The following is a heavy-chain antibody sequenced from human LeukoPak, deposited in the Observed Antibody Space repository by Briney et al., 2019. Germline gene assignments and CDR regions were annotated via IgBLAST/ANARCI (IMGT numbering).Heavy chain of an antibody. CDR1: GYTFTSYA. V-gene: IGHV1-3*03. CDR2: INAGNGNT. Sequence: ASVKVSCKASGYTFTSYAMHWVRQAPGQRLEWMGWINAGNGNTKYSQEFQGRATITRDTSASTAYMELSSLRSEDMAVYYCARSGGYGSGSYPALYSFDYWGQGTLVTVSS. J-gene: IGHJ4*02. D-gene: IGHD3-10*01. CDR3: ARSGGYGSGSYPALYSFDY.